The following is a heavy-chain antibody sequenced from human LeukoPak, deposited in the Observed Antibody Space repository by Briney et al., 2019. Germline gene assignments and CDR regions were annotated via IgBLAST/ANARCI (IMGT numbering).Heavy chain of an antibody. V-gene: IGHV3-30-3*01. J-gene: IGHJ4*02. CDR3: ARAEWDFDY. CDR1: GFTFSRYT. CDR2: ISYDGSNK. Sequence: GGSLRLSCAASGFTFSRYTMHWVRQAPGKGLEWVALISYDGSNKYYADSVKGRFTISRDNSKNTLYLQMNSLRAEDTAVYYCARAEWDFDYWGQGTLVTVSS. D-gene: IGHD1-26*01.